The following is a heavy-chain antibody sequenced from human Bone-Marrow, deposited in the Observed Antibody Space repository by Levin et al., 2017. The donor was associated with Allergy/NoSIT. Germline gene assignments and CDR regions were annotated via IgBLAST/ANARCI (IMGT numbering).Heavy chain of an antibody. V-gene: IGHV3-9*01. CDR3: AKVHRYCSSTSCYYFDY. CDR2: ISWNSGSI. D-gene: IGHD2-2*01. Sequence: SLKISCAASGFTFDDYAMHWVRQAPGKGLEWVSGISWNSGSIGYADSVKGRFTISRDNAKNSLYLQMNSLRAEDTALYYCAKVHRYCSSTSCYYFDYWGQGTLVTVSS. J-gene: IGHJ4*02. CDR1: GFTFDDYA.